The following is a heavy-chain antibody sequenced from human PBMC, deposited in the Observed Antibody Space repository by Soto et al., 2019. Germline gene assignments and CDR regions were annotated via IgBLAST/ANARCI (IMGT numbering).Heavy chain of an antibody. CDR1: GDSVSSNRAA. CDR2: TYYRSKWYN. J-gene: IGHJ4*02. Sequence: TLSLTCAISGDSVSSNRAAWNWIRQSPSRGLEWLGRTYYRSKWYNDYAVSVKSRITINPDTSKNQFSLQLNSVTPEDTAVYYCARAWGFSSGWYGSFSYWGQGTLVTVSS. D-gene: IGHD6-19*01. CDR3: ARAWGFSSGWYGSFSY. V-gene: IGHV6-1*01.